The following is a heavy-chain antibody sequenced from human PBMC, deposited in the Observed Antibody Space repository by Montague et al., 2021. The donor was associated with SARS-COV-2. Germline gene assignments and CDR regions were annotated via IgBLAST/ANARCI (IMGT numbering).Heavy chain of an antibody. CDR3: ARETMTADAFDI. CDR2: FYSVGST. V-gene: IGHV4-59*02. Sequence: SETLSLTCTVSGASVGSSDWGWIRQSPGKGPEWIGYFYSVGSTDYNPSLKSRATISRDTSKNQFSLKVRSVTAADTAVYYCARETMTADAFDIWGQGTTVTVSS. CDR1: GASVGSSD. J-gene: IGHJ3*02. D-gene: IGHD1-14*01.